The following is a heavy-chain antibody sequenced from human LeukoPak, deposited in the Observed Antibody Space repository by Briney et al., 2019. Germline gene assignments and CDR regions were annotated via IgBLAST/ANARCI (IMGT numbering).Heavy chain of an antibody. CDR1: GYTFTSYS. V-gene: IGHV1-18*04. CDR2: ISAYNGNT. CDR3: ARERVRVTYNWFDP. D-gene: IGHD3-10*01. Sequence: ASVKVSCKASGYTFTSYSLHWVRQAPGQGLEWMGWISAYNGNTNYAQKLQGRVTMTTDTSTSTAYMELRSPRSDDTAVYYCARERVRVTYNWFDPWGQGTLVTVSS. J-gene: IGHJ5*02.